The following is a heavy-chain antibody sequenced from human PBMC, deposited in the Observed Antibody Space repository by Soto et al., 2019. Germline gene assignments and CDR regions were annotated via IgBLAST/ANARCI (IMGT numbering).Heavy chain of an antibody. CDR1: SCLISKTMYY. Sequence: QLQESGPGLVKSSETLSLPCTVSSCLISKTMYYWVWIRQPPGKGLEWIGSIYYSGSRFYNPSCNSRLTVSLDTSKSQFSLQLTSVTAADTAIYYCARPGIEYSSSTWFDPWGPGTLVTVSS. CDR2: IYYSGSR. CDR3: ARPGIEYSSSTWFDP. J-gene: IGHJ5*02. D-gene: IGHD6-6*01. V-gene: IGHV4-39*01.